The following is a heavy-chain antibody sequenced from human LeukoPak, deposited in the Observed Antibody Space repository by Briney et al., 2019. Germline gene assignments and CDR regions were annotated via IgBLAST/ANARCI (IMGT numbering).Heavy chain of an antibody. J-gene: IGHJ5*02. V-gene: IGHV3-11*04. D-gene: IGHD6-6*01. CDR1: GFTFSDYY. Sequence: GGSLRLSCAASGFTFSDYYMSWIRQAPGKGLEWVSYISSSGSTIYYADSVKGRFTISRDNAKNSLYLQMNSLRAEDTAVYYCARDRVAARPDLGWFDPWGQGTLVTVSS. CDR3: ARDRVAARPDLGWFDP. CDR2: ISSSGSTI.